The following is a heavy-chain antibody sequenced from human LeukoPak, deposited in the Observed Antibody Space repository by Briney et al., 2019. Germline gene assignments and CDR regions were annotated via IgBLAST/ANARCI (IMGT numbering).Heavy chain of an antibody. CDR3: ARSNPNRNALDL. J-gene: IGHJ3*01. Sequence: GGSLRLSCAASGFTLNSYLMSWVRQAPGRGLEWVANIKKDGSEESYLDSVKGRFTVSRDSAKNSLFLQMNSLRGEDTAVYYCARSNPNRNALDLWGQGTMVTISS. CDR2: IKKDGSEE. D-gene: IGHD1-14*01. CDR1: GFTLNSYL. V-gene: IGHV3-7*01.